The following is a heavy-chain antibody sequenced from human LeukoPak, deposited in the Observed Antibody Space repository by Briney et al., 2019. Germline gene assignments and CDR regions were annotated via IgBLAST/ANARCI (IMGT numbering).Heavy chain of an antibody. V-gene: IGHV3-23*01. J-gene: IGHJ4*02. CDR3: AKDGDYDILTGYYGTGEEMYYFDY. CDR2: ISGSGGST. D-gene: IGHD3-9*01. CDR1: GFTFSSYA. Sequence: GGSLRLSCAASGFTFSSYAMSWVRQAPGKGLEWVSAISGSGGSTYYADSVKGRFTISRDNSKNTPYLQMNSLRAEDTAVYYCAKDGDYDILTGYYGTGEEMYYFDYWGQGTLVTVSS.